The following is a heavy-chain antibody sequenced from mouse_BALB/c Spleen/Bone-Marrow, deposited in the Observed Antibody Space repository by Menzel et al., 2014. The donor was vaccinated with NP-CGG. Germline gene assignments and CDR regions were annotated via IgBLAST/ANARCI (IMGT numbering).Heavy chain of an antibody. CDR3: ASNWDVD. D-gene: IGHD4-1*01. Sequence: VQLQQSGAELAKPGASVKTSCKASGYTFTSYWMHWVKQRPGQGLEWIGYINPSTGYTEYNQKFKDKATSTADKSSSTAYMQLSSLTSEDSAVYYCASNWDVDWGQGTTLTVSS. CDR1: GYTFTSYW. J-gene: IGHJ2*01. V-gene: IGHV1-7*01. CDR2: INPSTGYT.